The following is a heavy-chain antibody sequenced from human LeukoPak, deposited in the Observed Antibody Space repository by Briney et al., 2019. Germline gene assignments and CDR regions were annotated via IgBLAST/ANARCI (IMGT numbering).Heavy chain of an antibody. J-gene: IGHJ5*02. Sequence: PSETLSLTCTVSGGSISSHYWSWIRQPPGKGLEWIGYIYYSGSTNHNPSLKSRVTVSVDTSKNQFFLKLSSVTAADTAVYYCARDRAYYDFWSGYLDPWGQGTLVTVSS. D-gene: IGHD3-3*01. V-gene: IGHV4-59*11. CDR1: GGSISSHY. CDR3: ARDRAYYDFWSGYLDP. CDR2: IYYSGST.